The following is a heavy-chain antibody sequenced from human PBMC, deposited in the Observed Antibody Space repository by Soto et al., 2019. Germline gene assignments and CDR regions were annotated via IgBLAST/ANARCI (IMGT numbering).Heavy chain of an antibody. CDR2: IYPGGVNI. J-gene: IGHJ3*02. V-gene: IGHV1-46*01. CDR1: GYSFTSHY. Sequence: GASVKVSCKAIGYSFTSHYMHWVRQAPGQGLEWMGTIYPGGVNIGYAQKFKGRVTMTKDTSTSTVYMELNSLTSEDTAVYYCASSTNYDSSGYYQPGTFDIWGQGTMVTVSS. D-gene: IGHD3-22*01. CDR3: ASSTNYDSSGYYQPGTFDI.